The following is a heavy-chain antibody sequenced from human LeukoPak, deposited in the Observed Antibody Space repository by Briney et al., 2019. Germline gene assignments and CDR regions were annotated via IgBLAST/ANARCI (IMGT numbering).Heavy chain of an antibody. CDR1: GYSFTTYW. Sequence: GDSLKISCKGSGYSFTTYWIGWVRQMPGKGLEWMGIIYPGDSDTRYSPSFQGQVTISADKSVSTAYLQWSSLKASDTAMYYCARAGNWNYDAFDIWGQGTMVTVSS. D-gene: IGHD1-7*01. CDR3: ARAGNWNYDAFDI. CDR2: IYPGDSDT. V-gene: IGHV5-51*01. J-gene: IGHJ3*02.